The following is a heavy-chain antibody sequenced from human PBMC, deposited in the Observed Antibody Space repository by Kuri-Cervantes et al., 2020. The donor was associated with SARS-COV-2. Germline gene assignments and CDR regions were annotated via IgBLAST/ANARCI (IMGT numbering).Heavy chain of an antibody. CDR2: ISYDGSNK. V-gene: IGHV3-30*18. D-gene: IGHD2-2*01. CDR1: GFTFSSYD. CDR3: AKGSYCSSTSRPYGMDV. J-gene: IGHJ6*02. Sequence: GESLKISCAASGFTFSSYDMHWVRQAPGKGLEWVAVISYDGSNKYYADSVKGRFTISRDNSKNPLYLQMNSLRAEDTAVYYCAKGSYCSSTSRPYGMDVWGQGTTVTVSS.